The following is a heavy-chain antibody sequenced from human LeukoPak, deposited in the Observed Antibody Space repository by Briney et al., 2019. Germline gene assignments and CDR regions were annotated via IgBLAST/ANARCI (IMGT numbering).Heavy chain of an antibody. CDR2: IVVGSGNT. J-gene: IGHJ6*02. CDR1: GFTFTSSA. CDR3: AAPSYCGGDCGSYYYYGMDV. V-gene: IGHV1-58*02. D-gene: IGHD2-21*02. Sequence: SVKVSCKASGFTFTSSAMQWVRQARGQRLEWIGWIVVGSGNTNYAQKFQERVTITRDMSTSTDYMELSSLRSEDTAVYYCAAPSYCGGDCGSYYYYGMDVWGQGTTVTVSS.